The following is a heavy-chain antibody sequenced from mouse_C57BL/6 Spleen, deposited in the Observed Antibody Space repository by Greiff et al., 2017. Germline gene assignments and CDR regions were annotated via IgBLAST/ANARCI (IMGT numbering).Heavy chain of an antibody. Sequence: VQLQQPGAELVMPGASVKISCKASGYTFTDYYINWVKQRPGQGLEWIGWIFPGSGSTYYNEKFKGKATLTVDKSSSTAYMLLSSLTSEDSAVYFCARDYCGSSTVFDYWGQGTTHTVSS. J-gene: IGHJ2*01. V-gene: IGHV1-75*01. D-gene: IGHD1-1*01. CDR2: IFPGSGST. CDR3: ARDYCGSSTVFDY. CDR1: GYTFTDYY.